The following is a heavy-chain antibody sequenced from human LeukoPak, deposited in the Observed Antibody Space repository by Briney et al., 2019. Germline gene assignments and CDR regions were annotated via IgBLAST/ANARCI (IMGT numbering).Heavy chain of an antibody. CDR2: INHSGST. J-gene: IGHJ4*02. D-gene: IGHD6-19*01. CDR3: ARGRQQWLVRGGFFDY. Sequence: SETLSLTCAVYGGSFSGYYWSWIRQPPGKGLEWIGEINHSGSTNYNPSLKSRVTISVDTSKNQFSLKLCSVTAADTVVYYCARGRQQWLVRGGFFDYWGQGTLVTVSS. CDR1: GGSFSGYY. V-gene: IGHV4-34*01.